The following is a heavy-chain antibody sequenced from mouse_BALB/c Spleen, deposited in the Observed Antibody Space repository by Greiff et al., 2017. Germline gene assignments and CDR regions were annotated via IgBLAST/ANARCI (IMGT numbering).Heavy chain of an antibody. D-gene: IGHD2-14*01. CDR3: ARSAYYRYDVAY. CDR2: ISYSGST. Sequence: EVKLMESGPGLVKPSQSLSLTCTVTGYSITSDYAWNWIRQFPGNKLEWMGYISYSGSTSYNPSLKSRISITRDTSKNQFFLQLNSVTTEDTATYYCARSAYYRYDVAYWGQGTLVTVSA. J-gene: IGHJ3*01. V-gene: IGHV3-2*02. CDR1: GYSITSDYA.